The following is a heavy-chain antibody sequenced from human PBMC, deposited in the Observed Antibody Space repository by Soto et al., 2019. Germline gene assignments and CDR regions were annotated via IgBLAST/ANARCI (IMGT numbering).Heavy chain of an antibody. D-gene: IGHD6-19*01. Sequence: SVKVSCKASGGTFSRYAISWVRQAPGQGLEWMGGITPMFGTANYAQKFQGRVTITADESTSTAYMELSSLRSDDTAVYYCAQTLGLAVAGPGRFDLWGRGTLVTVSS. CDR1: GGTFSRYA. CDR2: ITPMFGTA. CDR3: AQTLGLAVAGPGRFDL. V-gene: IGHV1-69*13. J-gene: IGHJ2*01.